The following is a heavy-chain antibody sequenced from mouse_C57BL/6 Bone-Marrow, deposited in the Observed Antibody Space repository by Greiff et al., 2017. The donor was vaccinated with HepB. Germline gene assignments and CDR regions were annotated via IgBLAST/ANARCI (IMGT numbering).Heavy chain of an antibody. V-gene: IGHV1-52*01. CDR2: IDPSDSET. D-gene: IGHD1-1*01. J-gene: IGHJ2*01. CDR3: ARAPITTVAYYFDY. Sequence: VKLQQPGAELVRPGSSVKLSCKASGYTFTSYWMHWVKQRPIQGLEWIGNIDPSDSETHYNQKFKDKATLTVDKSSSTAYMQLSSLTSEDSAVYYCARAPITTVAYYFDYWGQGTTLTVSS. CDR1: GYTFTSYW.